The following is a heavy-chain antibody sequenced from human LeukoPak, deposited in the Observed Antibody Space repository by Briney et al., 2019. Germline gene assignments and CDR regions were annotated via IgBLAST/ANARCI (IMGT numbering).Heavy chain of an antibody. D-gene: IGHD2-2*02. V-gene: IGHV3-23*01. CDR2: IRGSGDTT. Sequence: GGSLRLSCAASGFTVSSNYMSWVRQAPGKGLEWVSAIRGSGDTTYYADSVKGRFTISRDNSKNTLYLQMNSLRAEDTAVYYCAKDAMGPYNYYGMDVWGQGTTVTVSS. CDR3: AKDAMGPYNYYGMDV. J-gene: IGHJ6*02. CDR1: GFTVSSNY.